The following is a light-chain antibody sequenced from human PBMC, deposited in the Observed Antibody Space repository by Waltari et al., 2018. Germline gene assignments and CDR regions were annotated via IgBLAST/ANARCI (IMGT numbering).Light chain of an antibody. CDR2: GAS. Sequence: DILMTQSPSTLSASVGDRVTITCRASQSINTYLAWYQQKPGKAPKLLIYGASTLESGVPGRFSGTGSGTEFTLTISSLQSDDFATYYCQRYNSYANTFGQGTKVDIK. V-gene: IGKV1-5*01. CDR1: QSINTY. J-gene: IGKJ2*01. CDR3: QRYNSYANT.